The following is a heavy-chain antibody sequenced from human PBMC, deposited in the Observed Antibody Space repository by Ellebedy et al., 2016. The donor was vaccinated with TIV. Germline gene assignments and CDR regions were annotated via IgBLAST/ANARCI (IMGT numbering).Heavy chain of an antibody. V-gene: IGHV1-46*01. CDR3: ARTTTVTTKYYYYGMDV. D-gene: IGHD4-11*01. CDR2: LNPSGGST. CDR1: GYTFTSYY. J-gene: IGHJ6*02. Sequence: ASVKVSXKASGYTFTSYYMHWVRQAPGQGLEWMGILNPSGGSTSYAQKFQGRVTITADKSTSTAYMELSSLRSEDTAVYYCARTTTVTTKYYYYGMDVWGQGTTVTVSS.